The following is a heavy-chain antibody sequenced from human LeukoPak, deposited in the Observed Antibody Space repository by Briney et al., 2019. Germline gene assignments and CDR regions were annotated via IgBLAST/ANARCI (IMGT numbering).Heavy chain of an antibody. CDR2: MSHTGAT. D-gene: IGHD3-9*01. J-gene: IGHJ6*02. CDR1: GGSFSGYY. V-gene: IGHV4-34*01. Sequence: SETLSLTCAVFGGSFSGYYWSWIRQSPEKGLEWIGEMSHTGATNYNPSHKSRVTVSVDTSKKQFSLNLRSVTAADTAVYYCARGLHYNILTGGMDVWGQGTTVIVSS. CDR3: ARGLHYNILTGGMDV.